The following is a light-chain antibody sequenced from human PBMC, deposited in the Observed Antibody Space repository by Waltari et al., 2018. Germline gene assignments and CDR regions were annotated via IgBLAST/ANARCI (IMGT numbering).Light chain of an antibody. CDR2: VNSDGST. Sequence: QLVLTQSPSASASLGASVKLTCTLSSGHSSNVVALPPRQPENGPRYLMKVNSDGSTSKGDDIPDCFSGSSSGAERYLTISSLQSEDEADYYCQTGGHGTWVFGGGTKLTVL. CDR3: QTGGHGTWV. J-gene: IGLJ3*02. CDR1: SGHSSNV. V-gene: IGLV4-69*01.